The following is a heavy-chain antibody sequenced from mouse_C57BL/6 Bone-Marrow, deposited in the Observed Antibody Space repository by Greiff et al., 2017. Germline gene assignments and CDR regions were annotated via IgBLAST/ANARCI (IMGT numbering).Heavy chain of an antibody. J-gene: IGHJ1*03. V-gene: IGHV5-15*01. CDR2: ISNLAYSI. CDR3: SRQYDGSSHLYFDV. Sequence: VQLKQSGGGLVQPGGSLKLSCAASGFTFSDYGMAWVRQAPRHGPEWVAFISNLAYSIYYEDTVTGRFTMSRENAKNTLYLEMSSLRSVDTAMYYCSRQYDGSSHLYFDVWGTGTTVTVSS. D-gene: IGHD1-1*01. CDR1: GFTFSDYG.